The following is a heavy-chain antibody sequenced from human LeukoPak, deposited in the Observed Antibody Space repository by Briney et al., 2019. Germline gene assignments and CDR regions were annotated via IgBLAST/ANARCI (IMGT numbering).Heavy chain of an antibody. CDR3: ARGRYYYDSSGYYQNNYFDY. J-gene: IGHJ4*02. V-gene: IGHV4-59*12. CDR2: IYYSGST. D-gene: IGHD3-22*01. Sequence: SETLCLTCTVSGGSISSCYWSWIRQPPGKGLEWIGYIYYSGSTNYNPSLKSRVTISVDTSKNQFSLKLSSVTAADTAVYYCARGRYYYDSSGYYQNNYFDYWGQGTLVTVSS. CDR1: GGSISSCY.